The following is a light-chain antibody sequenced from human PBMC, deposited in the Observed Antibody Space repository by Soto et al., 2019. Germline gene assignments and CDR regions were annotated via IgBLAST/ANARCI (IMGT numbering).Light chain of an antibody. V-gene: IGKV3-20*01. CDR3: QQYGSSGT. CDR2: GAS. J-gene: IGKJ1*01. CDR1: QSVSNNY. Sequence: EIVLTQSPGTLSLSPGERATLSCRASQSVSNNYLAWYQQKPGQAPRILIYGASNRATGIPDRFSGSGSGTDFTLTISGLEPEDFAVYYCQQYGSSGTLGQGTKVDIK.